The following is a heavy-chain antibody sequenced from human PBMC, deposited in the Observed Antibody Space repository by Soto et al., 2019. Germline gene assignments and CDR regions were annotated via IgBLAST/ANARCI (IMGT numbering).Heavy chain of an antibody. D-gene: IGHD3-10*01. CDR2: ISSSGSTI. CDR1: GFTFSSYE. CDR3: ARDRVTDYYYYGMDV. V-gene: IGHV3-48*03. J-gene: IGHJ6*02. Sequence: EVQLVESGGGLVQPGGSLRLSCAASGFTFSSYEMNWVRQAPGKGLEWVSYISSSGSTIYYADSVKGRFTISRDNAKNSLYLQMNSRRAEDTAVYYCARDRVTDYYYYGMDVWGQGTTVTVSS.